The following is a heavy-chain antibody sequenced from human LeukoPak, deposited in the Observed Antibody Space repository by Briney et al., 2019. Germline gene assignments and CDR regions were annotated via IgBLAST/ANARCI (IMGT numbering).Heavy chain of an antibody. D-gene: IGHD6-19*01. CDR2: TRWDSRNI. J-gene: IGHJ6*02. CDR1: GFTFDDYA. V-gene: IGHV3-9*01. Sequence: PGGFLRLSCAASGFTFDDYAIFWVRQAPGKGLEWVSGTRWDSRNIGYAASVKGRFTTSRDNGKNSLYLQMNSLRPDDTALYYCARGNRDTSGFYFYYGMDVWGPGSTVTVSS. CDR3: ARGNRDTSGFYFYYGMDV.